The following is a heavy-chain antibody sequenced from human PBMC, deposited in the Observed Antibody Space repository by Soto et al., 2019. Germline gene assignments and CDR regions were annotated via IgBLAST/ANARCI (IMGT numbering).Heavy chain of an antibody. J-gene: IGHJ4*02. CDR2: IYWDDDK. D-gene: IGHD6-19*01. Sequence: QITLKESGPTLVKPTQTLTLTCTFSGFSLSSTRMAVGWIRQPPGTALEWLALIYWDDDKRYSPFLKSRLTISTDTSKRQVVLTMSKMDPVDTARYYCAHIVVAGLGNDVDDWGQGTPGTVAS. CDR1: GFSLSSTRMA. CDR3: AHIVVAGLGNDVDD. V-gene: IGHV2-5*02.